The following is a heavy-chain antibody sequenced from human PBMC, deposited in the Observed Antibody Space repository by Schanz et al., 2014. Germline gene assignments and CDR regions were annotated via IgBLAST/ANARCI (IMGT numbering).Heavy chain of an antibody. D-gene: IGHD1-26*01. Sequence: DVQLVESGGGLVQPGGSLRLSCAASGLSLSNYAMSWVRQAPGGGLEWLSSISSSESWTSYADSVKGRFTISRDNFNDFFSLLLLLLSSSSPSSFFSSPFFFFFLLGATLDYWGQGTLVTVSS. CDR3: SPFFFFFLLGATLDY. CDR1: GLSLSNYA. J-gene: IGHJ4*02. V-gene: IGHV3-23*04. CDR2: ISSSESWT.